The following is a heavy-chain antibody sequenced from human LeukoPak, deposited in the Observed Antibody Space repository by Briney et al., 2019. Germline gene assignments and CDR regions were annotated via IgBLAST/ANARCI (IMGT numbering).Heavy chain of an antibody. CDR1: GDSVSSNSAA. D-gene: IGHD3-22*01. CDR2: TYYRSKWYN. CDR3: ARYSTYYYDSSGYDAFDI. J-gene: IGHJ3*02. Sequence: SQTLSLTCAISGDSVSSNSAAWNWIRQSPSRGLEWLGRTYYRSKWYNDYAVSVKSRITINPDTSKNQFSLQLNSVTPEDTAVCYCARYSTYYYDSSGYDAFDIWGQGTMVTVSS. V-gene: IGHV6-1*01.